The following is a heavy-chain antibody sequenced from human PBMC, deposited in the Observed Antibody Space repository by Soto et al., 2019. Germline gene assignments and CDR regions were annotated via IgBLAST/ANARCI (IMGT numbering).Heavy chain of an antibody. Sequence: GGSLRLSWAASGFTFSRYTMNWVRQAPGKGLEWLSYISGGGGTMSYADSVKGRVTISRDNAKNSLYLQMDSLRAEDTAVYYCARDKSGTYSIDYWGQGTLVTVS. CDR1: GFTFSRYT. V-gene: IGHV3-48*04. CDR2: ISGGGGTM. D-gene: IGHD1-26*01. CDR3: ARDKSGTYSIDY. J-gene: IGHJ4*02.